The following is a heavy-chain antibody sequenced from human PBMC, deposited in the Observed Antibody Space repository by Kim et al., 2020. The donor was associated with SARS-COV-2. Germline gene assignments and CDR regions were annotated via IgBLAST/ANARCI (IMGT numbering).Heavy chain of an antibody. Sequence: VKGRFTISRDDSKNTLYLQMNSLKTEDTAVYYCTTKVIGVVIIKDNAFDIWGQGTMVTVSS. D-gene: IGHD3-3*01. J-gene: IGHJ3*02. V-gene: IGHV3-15*01. CDR3: TTKVIGVVIIKDNAFDI.